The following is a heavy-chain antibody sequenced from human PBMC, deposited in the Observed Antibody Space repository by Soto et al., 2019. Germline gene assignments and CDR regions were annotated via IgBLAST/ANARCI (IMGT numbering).Heavy chain of an antibody. Sequence: KPSETLSLTCTVTGASIRRSYYFWSWLRQPPGEGLEWLDYVYSTGSTYYNPSLKSRISMSVDTSKNQFSLILSSVSAADTAVYYCAGDASRGPAAMKTYWGLGTLVTVSS. CDR2: VYSTGST. V-gene: IGHV4-30-4*08. CDR3: AGDASRGPAAMKTY. J-gene: IGHJ4*02. CDR1: GASIRRSYYF.